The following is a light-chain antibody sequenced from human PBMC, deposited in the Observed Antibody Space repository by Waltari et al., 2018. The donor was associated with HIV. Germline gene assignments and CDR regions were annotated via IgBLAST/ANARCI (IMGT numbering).Light chain of an antibody. CDR3: ISRDSSCHWF. CDR1: SVRSYY. V-gene: IGLV3-19*01. CDR2: GEN. J-gene: IGLJ3*02. Sequence: SSELAQDPAVSVALGQTVRITCQGDSVRSYYASWYQPEPGQAPVLVVYGENNRASVFPYRFSGSSSGNTASLPIAGALEAYESDSHCISRDSSCHWFFGVGAKVTAL.